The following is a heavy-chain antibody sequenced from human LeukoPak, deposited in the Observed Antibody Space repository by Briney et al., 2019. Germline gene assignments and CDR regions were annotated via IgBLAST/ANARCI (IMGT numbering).Heavy chain of an antibody. CDR2: SNHNGEKT. CDR1: GGSFSGYL. CDR3: TRSGLTGMREYPRADYYYYGMDV. Sequence: SETLSLTCTVSGGSFSGYLWSLIRRPPGKGLEWIGESNHNGEKTNYNPSLKSRVIMSVDPSTNQFSLKMTSVTAADTAVYFCTRSGLTGMREYPRADYYYYGMDVWGQGTAVTVSS. D-gene: IGHD2-2*02. V-gene: IGHV4-34*01. J-gene: IGHJ6*01.